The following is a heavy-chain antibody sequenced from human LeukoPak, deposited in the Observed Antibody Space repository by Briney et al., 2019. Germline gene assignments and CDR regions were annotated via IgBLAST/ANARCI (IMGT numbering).Heavy chain of an antibody. V-gene: IGHV1-8*01. D-gene: IGHD2-15*01. CDR1: GYTFTSYD. CDR3: ARGRYCSGGSCYPNDY. J-gene: IGHJ4*02. CDR2: MNPNSGNT. Sequence: ASVTVSCKASGYTFTSYDINWGRQAAGQGREWLGWMNPNSGNTGYAQKFQGRVTMTRNTSISTAYMELSSLRSEDTAVYYCARGRYCSGGSCYPNDYWGQGTLVTVSS.